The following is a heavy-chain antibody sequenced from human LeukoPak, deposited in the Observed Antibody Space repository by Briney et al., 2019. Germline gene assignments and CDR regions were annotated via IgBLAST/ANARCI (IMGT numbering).Heavy chain of an antibody. V-gene: IGHV1-69*04. CDR3: AREGSMGLTGTYHFDY. CDR1: GGTFSSYA. J-gene: IGHJ4*02. Sequence: SVKVSCKASGGTFSSYAISCVRQAPGQGLEWMGRIIPIFGIANYAQKFQSRVTLTADKSTSTAYMELSSLRSEDTAVYYCAREGSMGLTGTYHFDYWGQGTLVTVSS. D-gene: IGHD1-7*01. CDR2: IIPIFGIA.